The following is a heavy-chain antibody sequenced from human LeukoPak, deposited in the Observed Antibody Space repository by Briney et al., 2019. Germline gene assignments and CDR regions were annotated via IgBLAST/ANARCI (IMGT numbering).Heavy chain of an antibody. D-gene: IGHD1-20*01. Sequence: PSETLSLTCTVSGGSISRYYWSWIRQPPGKGLEWIGEINHSGSTNYNPSLKSRVTISVDTSKNQFSLKLSSVTAADTAVYYCARGPMQTPYNWNPSRGYYFDYWGQGTLVTVSS. CDR1: GGSISRYY. CDR2: INHSGST. CDR3: ARGPMQTPYNWNPSRGYYFDY. J-gene: IGHJ4*02. V-gene: IGHV4-34*01.